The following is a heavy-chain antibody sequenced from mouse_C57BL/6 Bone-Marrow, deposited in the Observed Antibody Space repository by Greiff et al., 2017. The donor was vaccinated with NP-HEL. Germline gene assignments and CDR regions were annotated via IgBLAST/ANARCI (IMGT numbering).Heavy chain of an antibody. CDR1: GFNIKDYY. CDR3: ARRNDAYDGCAY. J-gene: IGHJ3*01. V-gene: IGHV14-2*01. Sequence: VQLQQSGAELVKPGASVKLSCTASGFNIKDYYMHWVKQRPEQGLEWIGRIDPEDGDTKYAPKFQGKATITADTSSNTAYLQLSSLTSEATAVDYCARRNDAYDGCAYWGQGTLVTVSA. D-gene: IGHD2-2*01. CDR2: IDPEDGDT.